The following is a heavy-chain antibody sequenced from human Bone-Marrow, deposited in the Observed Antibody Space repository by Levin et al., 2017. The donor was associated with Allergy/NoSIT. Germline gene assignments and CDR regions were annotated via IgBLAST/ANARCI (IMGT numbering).Heavy chain of an antibody. J-gene: IGHJ4*02. CDR2: ISGSGGST. CDR3: AKDQEDVDTPWYFDY. D-gene: IGHD5-18*01. CDR1: GLTFSSYA. Sequence: GGSLRLTCAASGLTFSSYAMSWGRQPQGKGLEWVSAISGSGGSTYYADSVKGRFTISRDNSKNTLYQQMNSLRAEDTAVYNCAKDQEDVDTPWYFDYWGQGTLVTVSS. V-gene: IGHV3-23*01.